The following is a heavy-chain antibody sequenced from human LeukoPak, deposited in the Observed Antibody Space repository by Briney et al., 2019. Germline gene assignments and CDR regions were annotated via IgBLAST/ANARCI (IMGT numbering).Heavy chain of an antibody. D-gene: IGHD5-18*01. V-gene: IGHV1-2*02. CDR2: INPNSGGT. CDR3: ARGVTATYGMDV. J-gene: IGHJ6*02. Sequence: ASVKVSCKASGDTFTGYYMHWVRQAPGQGLEWMGWINPNSGGTNYAQKFQGRVTMTRDTSISTAYMELSRLRSDDTAVYYCARGVTATYGMDVWGQGTTVTVSS. CDR1: GDTFTGYY.